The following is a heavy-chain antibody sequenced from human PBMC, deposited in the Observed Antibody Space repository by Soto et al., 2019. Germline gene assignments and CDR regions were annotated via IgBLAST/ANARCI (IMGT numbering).Heavy chain of an antibody. Sequence: EVQLVESGGGLVQPGGSLRLSCAASGFTFSSYSMNWVRQAPGKGLEWVSYISSSSSTIYYAESVKGRFTISRDNAKNSLYLQMNSLRDEDTAVYYCARESRFLEWLSLNWFDPWGQGTLVTVSS. CDR3: ARESRFLEWLSLNWFDP. V-gene: IGHV3-48*02. D-gene: IGHD3-3*01. CDR2: ISSSSSTI. CDR1: GFTFSSYS. J-gene: IGHJ5*02.